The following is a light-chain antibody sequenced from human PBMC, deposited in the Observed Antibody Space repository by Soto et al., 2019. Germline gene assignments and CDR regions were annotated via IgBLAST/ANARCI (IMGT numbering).Light chain of an antibody. CDR2: GNN. V-gene: IGLV1-40*01. CDR1: SSNIGAGYD. CDR3: QSYYSSLSGMV. J-gene: IGLJ1*01. Sequence: QSVLTQPPSVSGAPGQRVTISCTGSSSNIGAGYDVHWYQQLPGTAPKLLISGNNNRPSGVPDRFSGSKSGSSASLAITGLKAGDEADYYCQSYYSSLSGMVFGTGTKLTVL.